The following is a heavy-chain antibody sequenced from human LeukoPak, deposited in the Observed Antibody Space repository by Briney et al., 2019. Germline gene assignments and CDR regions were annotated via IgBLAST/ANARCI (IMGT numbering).Heavy chain of an antibody. CDR3: ARDSLGVAGTVRDY. V-gene: IGHV4-30-4*08. J-gene: IGHJ4*02. CDR2: IYYSGST. CDR1: GGSISSGDYY. D-gene: IGHD6-19*01. Sequence: SQTLSLTCTVSGGSISSGDYYWSWIRQPPGKGLEWIGYIYYSGSTYYNPSLKSRVTISVDTSKNQFSLKLSSVTAADTAVDYCARDSLGVAGTVRDYWGQGTLVTVSS.